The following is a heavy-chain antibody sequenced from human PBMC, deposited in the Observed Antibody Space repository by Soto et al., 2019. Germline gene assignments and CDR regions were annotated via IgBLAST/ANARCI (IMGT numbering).Heavy chain of an antibody. D-gene: IGHD4-17*01. CDR3: ARRYGSAFDI. V-gene: IGHV4-59*01. CDR2: IFYSGST. CDR1: GGSISSYY. J-gene: IGHJ3*02. Sequence: PSETLSLTCTVSGGSISSYYWSWIRQPPGKGPEWIGYIFYSGSTNYNPSLKSRVTISVDTSKNQFSLKLSSVTAADTAVYYCARRYGSAFDIWGHGTMVNVSS.